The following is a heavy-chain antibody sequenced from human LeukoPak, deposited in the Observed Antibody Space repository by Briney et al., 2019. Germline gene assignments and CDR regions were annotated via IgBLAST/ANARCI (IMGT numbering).Heavy chain of an antibody. CDR1: GFTFSSYG. J-gene: IGHJ4*02. Sequence: PGMSLRLSCAASGFTFSSYGMHWVRQAPGKGLEWVSSISSSSSYIYYADSVKGRFTISRDNAKNSLYLQMNSLRAEDTAVYYCARDLIAAAGRYYFDYWGQGTLVTVSS. D-gene: IGHD6-13*01. V-gene: IGHV3-21*01. CDR2: ISSSSSYI. CDR3: ARDLIAAAGRYYFDY.